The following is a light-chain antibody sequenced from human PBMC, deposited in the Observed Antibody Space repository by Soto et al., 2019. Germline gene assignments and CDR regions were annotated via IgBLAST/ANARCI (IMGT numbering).Light chain of an antibody. J-gene: IGKJ1*01. CDR1: QSVLYSSNNKNY. V-gene: IGKV4-1*01. Sequence: DIVMTQSPDSLAVSLGERATINCKSSQSVLYSSNNKNYLAWYQQKPGQPPKLLIYWASTRESGVPDRFSGSGSGTDFTLTISSLQAEDVAVYYCQQYYSNPWTFGKGTKVDIK. CDR2: WAS. CDR3: QQYYSNPWT.